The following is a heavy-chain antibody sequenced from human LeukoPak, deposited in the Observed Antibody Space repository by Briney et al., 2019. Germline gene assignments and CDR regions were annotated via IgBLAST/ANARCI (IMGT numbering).Heavy chain of an antibody. Sequence: PSETLSLTCTVSSGSVSSGRYYWSWIRQPPGKGLEWIGYVYYTGTTKYNPSLKSRVAMSLDTSKNQFSLKLSSVTAADTAVYYCARSYSDTGYYYYGMDVWGQGTPVTVSS. CDR2: VYYTGTT. D-gene: IGHD3-9*01. CDR1: SGSVSSGRYY. CDR3: ARSYSDTGYYYYGMDV. V-gene: IGHV4-61*01. J-gene: IGHJ6*02.